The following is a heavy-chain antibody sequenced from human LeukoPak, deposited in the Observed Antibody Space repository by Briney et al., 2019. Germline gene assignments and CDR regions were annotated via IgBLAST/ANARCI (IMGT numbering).Heavy chain of an antibody. J-gene: IGHJ6*03. V-gene: IGHV3-64*01. D-gene: IGHD1-26*01. CDR3: VRGIVGASNHYYYYMDV. CDR2: ITSDGRST. Sequence: GSLRLSCAASGFIFSSYAMHWVRQAPGKGLDFVAGITSDGRSTYYANSVKGRFTISRHNFKNTLYLQMGSLRADDMAVYYCVRGIVGASNHYYYYMDVWGEGTTVTISS. CDR1: GFIFSSYA.